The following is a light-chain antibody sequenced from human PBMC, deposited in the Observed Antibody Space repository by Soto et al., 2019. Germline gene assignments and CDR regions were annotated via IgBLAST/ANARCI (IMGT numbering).Light chain of an antibody. J-gene: IGKJ1*01. CDR1: QSVSSY. CDR2: GAS. Sequence: EILLTQSPATLSLSPGERATLSCTASQSVSSYLAWYQQKPGQAPRLLIYGASTRATGIPARFSGSGSGTEFTLRISSLQSEDFAVYYCQQYNNWPRTFGQGTKVDIK. CDR3: QQYNNWPRT. V-gene: IGKV3-15*01.